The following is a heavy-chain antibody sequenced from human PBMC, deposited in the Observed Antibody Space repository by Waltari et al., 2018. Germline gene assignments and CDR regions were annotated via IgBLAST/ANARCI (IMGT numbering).Heavy chain of an antibody. CDR1: GSTFTSYA. CDR3: ARDLRVLGGSTGNWYFDL. Sequence: QVQLVQSGSELKKPGASVKVSCKASGSTFTSYALNWVRQAHGQGLEGMGWINTNTGNPTYAQGFTGRFVFSLDTSVSTAYLQISSLKAEDTAVYYCARDLRVLGGSTGNWYFDLWGRGTLVTVSS. D-gene: IGHD2-15*01. V-gene: IGHV7-4-1*02. J-gene: IGHJ2*01. CDR2: INTNTGNP.